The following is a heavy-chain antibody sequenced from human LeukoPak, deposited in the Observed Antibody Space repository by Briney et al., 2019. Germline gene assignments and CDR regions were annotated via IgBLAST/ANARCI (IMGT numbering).Heavy chain of an antibody. CDR3: ARPPPTGTTDY. V-gene: IGHV4-59*08. Sequence: SETLSLTCTASGGSISSYYWSWIRQPPGKGLEWIGYIYYSGSTNYNPSLKSRVTISVDTSKNQFSLNLSTVTAADTAVYYCARPPPTGTTDYWGQGTLVTVSS. CDR1: GGSISSYY. J-gene: IGHJ4*02. CDR2: IYYSGST. D-gene: IGHD1-7*01.